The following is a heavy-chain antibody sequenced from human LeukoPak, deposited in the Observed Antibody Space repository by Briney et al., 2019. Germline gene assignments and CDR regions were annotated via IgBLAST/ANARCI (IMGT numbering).Heavy chain of an antibody. CDR1: GGSISSGDYY. D-gene: IGHD3-3*01. CDR2: IYYSGST. CDR3: ARRPFSIFGVARRFDP. J-gene: IGHJ5*02. V-gene: IGHV4-30-4*08. Sequence: SETLSLTCTVSGGSISSGDYYWSWIRQPPGKGLEWIGYIYYSGSTYYNPSLKSRVTISVDTSKNQFSLKLSSVTAADTAVYYCARRPFSIFGVARRFDPWGQGTLVTVSS.